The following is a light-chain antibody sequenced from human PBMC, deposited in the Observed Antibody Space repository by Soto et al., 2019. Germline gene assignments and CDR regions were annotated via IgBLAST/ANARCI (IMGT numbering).Light chain of an antibody. CDR1: SSDVDGYNY. CDR2: EVS. Sequence: QSALTQPASVSGSPGQSITISCTGTSSDVDGYNYVSWYQQHPGKAPKLMIYEVSNRPSGVSNRFSGSKSGNTASLTISGLKAEDEADYYCSSYTSSSTYVLGTGTKLTVL. CDR3: SSYTSSSTYV. J-gene: IGLJ1*01. V-gene: IGLV2-14*01.